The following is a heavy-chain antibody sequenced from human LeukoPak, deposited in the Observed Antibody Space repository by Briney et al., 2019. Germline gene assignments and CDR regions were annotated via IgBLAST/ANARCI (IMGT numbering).Heavy chain of an antibody. D-gene: IGHD4-17*01. V-gene: IGHV1-2*02. CDR2: INPNSGGT. CDR3: ARSLYARVMTTGTDDAFDI. Sequence: GASVKVSCKASGYTFTGYYMHWVRQAPGQGLEWMGWINPNSGGTNYAQKFQGRVTMTRDTSISTAYMELSRLRSDDTAVYYCARSLYARVMTTGTDDAFDIWGQGTMVTVSS. J-gene: IGHJ3*02. CDR1: GYTFTGYY.